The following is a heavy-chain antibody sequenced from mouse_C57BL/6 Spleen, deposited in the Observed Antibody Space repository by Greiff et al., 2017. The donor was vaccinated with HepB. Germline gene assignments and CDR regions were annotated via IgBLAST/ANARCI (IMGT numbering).Heavy chain of an antibody. Sequence: EVMLVESGEGLVKPGGSLKLSCAASGFTFSSYAMSWVRQTPEKRLEWVAYISSGGDYIYYADTVKGRFTISRDNARNTLYLQMSSLKSEDTAMYYCTREGSYYGSSYKGYAMDYWGQGTSVTVSS. CDR2: ISSGGDYI. CDR1: GFTFSSYA. CDR3: TREGSYYGSSYKGYAMDY. D-gene: IGHD1-1*01. J-gene: IGHJ4*01. V-gene: IGHV5-9-1*02.